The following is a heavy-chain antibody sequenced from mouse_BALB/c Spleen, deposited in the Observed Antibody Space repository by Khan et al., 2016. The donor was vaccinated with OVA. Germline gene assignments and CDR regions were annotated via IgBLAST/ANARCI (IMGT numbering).Heavy chain of an antibody. Sequence: EVELVESGGGLVKPGGSLKLSCAASGFTFSDYYMYWVRQTPEKRLEWVATISDGGSYTYYPDSVSGRFTISRDDAKNNLYLQMNSLKSEATAMYNCARGYYGDPFAYWGQGTLVTVSA. CDR1: GFTFSDYY. D-gene: IGHD2-13*01. J-gene: IGHJ3*01. V-gene: IGHV5-4*02. CDR2: ISDGGSYT. CDR3: ARGYYGDPFAY.